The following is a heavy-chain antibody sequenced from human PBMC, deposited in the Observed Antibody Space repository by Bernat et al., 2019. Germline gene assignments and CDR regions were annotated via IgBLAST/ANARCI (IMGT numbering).Heavy chain of an antibody. V-gene: IGHV1-3*01. CDR3: ARGIWETSGWYYLDQ. CDR1: GYTFTGYA. J-gene: IGHJ1*01. CDR2: INAGNGQT. Sequence: SGYTFTGYAIHWVRQAPGHSLEWMGWINAGNGQTKYLQRFQGRVTITRDASANTAYTELSSLTSDDTAFYYCARGIWETSGWYYLDQGGQGT. D-gene: IGHD6-19*01.